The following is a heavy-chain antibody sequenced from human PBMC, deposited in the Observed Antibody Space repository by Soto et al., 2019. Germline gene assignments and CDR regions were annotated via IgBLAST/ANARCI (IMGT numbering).Heavy chain of an antibody. D-gene: IGHD6-13*01. CDR1: GYSFTSYW. CDR2: IDPSDSYT. V-gene: IGHV5-10-1*01. CDR3: ARQGYSSSWYRQWFDP. Sequence: GESLKISCKGSGYSFTSYWISWVRQMPGKGLEWMGRIDPSDSYTNYSPSFQGHVTISADKSISTAYLQWSSLKASDTAMYYCARQGYSSSWYRQWFDPWGQGTPVTVSS. J-gene: IGHJ5*02.